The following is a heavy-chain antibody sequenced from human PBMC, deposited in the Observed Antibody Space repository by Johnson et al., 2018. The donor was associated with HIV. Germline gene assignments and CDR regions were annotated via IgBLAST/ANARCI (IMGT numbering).Heavy chain of an antibody. CDR2: IYNDGSRT. CDR3: AKVDCGAFDI. CDR1: GFTFSSYW. D-gene: IGHD2-21*01. Sequence: VQLVESGGGLVQPGGSLRLSCAASGFTFSSYWMSWVRQAPGKRPVWVARIYNDGSRTTYADSVRGRFTISRDNAKYTVDLQMNSLRVEDTAVYYCAKVDCGAFDIWGQGTMVTVSS. V-gene: IGHV3-74*03. J-gene: IGHJ3*02.